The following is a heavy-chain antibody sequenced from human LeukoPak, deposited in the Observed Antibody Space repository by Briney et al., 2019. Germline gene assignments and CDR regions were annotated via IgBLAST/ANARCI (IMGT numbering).Heavy chain of an antibody. Sequence: GGSLRLSGAASGFTVSSNYMSWVRQAPGKGLEWVSVIYSGGSTYYADSVKGRFTISRDNSKNTLYLQMNSLRAEDTAVYYCASTTSGWSHFDYWGQGTLVTVSS. V-gene: IGHV3-53*01. D-gene: IGHD6-19*01. CDR3: ASTTSGWSHFDY. J-gene: IGHJ4*02. CDR2: IYSGGST. CDR1: GFTVSSNY.